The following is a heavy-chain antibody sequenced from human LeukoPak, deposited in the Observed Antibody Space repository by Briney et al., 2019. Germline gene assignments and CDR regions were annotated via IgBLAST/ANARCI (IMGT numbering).Heavy chain of an antibody. D-gene: IGHD1-26*01. V-gene: IGHV3-21*01. CDR1: GFTFSSYS. J-gene: IGHJ4*02. CDR2: ISSSSSYI. CDR3: ARGINSEWELPQEYYFDY. Sequence: GGSLRLSCAASGFTFSSYSMKWVRQAPGKGLEWVSSISSSSSYIYYADSVKGRFTISRGNAKNSLYLQMNSLRAEDTAVYYCARGINSEWELPQEYYFDYWGQGTLVTVSS.